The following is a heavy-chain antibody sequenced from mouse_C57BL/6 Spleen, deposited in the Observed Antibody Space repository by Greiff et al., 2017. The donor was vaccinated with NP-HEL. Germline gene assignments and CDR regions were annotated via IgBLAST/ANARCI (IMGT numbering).Heavy chain of an antibody. CDR1: GYAFSSYW. CDR2: IYPGDGDT. CDR3: ARSSTYDGYYDAMDY. D-gene: IGHD2-3*01. V-gene: IGHV1-80*01. J-gene: IGHJ4*01. Sequence: QVQLQQSGAELVKPGASVKISCKASGYAFSSYWMNWVKQRPGKGLEWIGQIYPGDGDTNYNGKFKGKATLTADKSSSTAYMQLSSLTSEDSAVYFCARSSTYDGYYDAMDYWGQGTSVTVSS.